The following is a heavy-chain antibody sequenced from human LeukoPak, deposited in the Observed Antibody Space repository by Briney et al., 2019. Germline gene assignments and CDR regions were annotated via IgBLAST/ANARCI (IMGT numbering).Heavy chain of an antibody. Sequence: GGSLRLSCAASGFTFSTYWMSWVRQAPGKGLEWVANIKQDGSEKYYVDSVKGRFTISRDNVKNSLYLQMNSLRAEDTAVYYCARVSVRGVLPPYFDYWGQGTLVTVSS. CDR3: ARVSVRGVLPPYFDY. CDR2: IKQDGSEK. CDR1: GFTFSTYW. J-gene: IGHJ4*02. D-gene: IGHD3-10*01. V-gene: IGHV3-7*01.